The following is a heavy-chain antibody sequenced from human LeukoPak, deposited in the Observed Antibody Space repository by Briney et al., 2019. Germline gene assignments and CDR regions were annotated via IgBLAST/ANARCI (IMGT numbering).Heavy chain of an antibody. CDR1: GGSISSGGYY. V-gene: IGHV4-31*03. D-gene: IGHD4-11*01. J-gene: IGHJ4*02. CDR2: IYYSGST. CDR3: AGSKDPYYFDY. Sequence: SQTLSLTCTVSGGSISSGGYYWSWIRQHPGKGLEWIGYIYYSGSTYYNPSLKSRVTISVDTSKNQFSLKRSSVTAADTAVYYCAGSKDPYYFDYWGQGTLVTVSS.